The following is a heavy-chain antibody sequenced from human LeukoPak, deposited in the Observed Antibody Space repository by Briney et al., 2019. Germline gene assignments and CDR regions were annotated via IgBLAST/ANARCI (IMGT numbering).Heavy chain of an antibody. D-gene: IGHD6-19*01. CDR2: ISSSGSTI. CDR3: ARPYSSGWSYYYYMDV. CDR1: GFTFSDYY. Sequence: GGSLRLSCAASGFTFSDYYMSWIRQAPGKGLEWVSYISSSGSTIYYADFVKGRFTISRDNAKNSLYLQMNSLRAEDTAVYYCARPYSSGWSYYYYMDVWGKGTTVTVSS. J-gene: IGHJ6*03. V-gene: IGHV3-11*04.